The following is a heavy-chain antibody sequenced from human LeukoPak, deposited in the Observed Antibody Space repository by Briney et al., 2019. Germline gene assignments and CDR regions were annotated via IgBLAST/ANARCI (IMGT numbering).Heavy chain of an antibody. CDR1: GGSFSGYY. Sequence: NASETLSLTCAVYGGSFSGYYWSWIRQPPGKGLEWTGEINHSGSTNYNPSLKSRVTISVDTSKNQFSLKLSSVTAADTAVYYCARGLRAVAGTVPRFDYWGQGTLVTVSS. CDR2: INHSGST. D-gene: IGHD6-19*01. J-gene: IGHJ4*02. V-gene: IGHV4-34*01. CDR3: ARGLRAVAGTVPRFDY.